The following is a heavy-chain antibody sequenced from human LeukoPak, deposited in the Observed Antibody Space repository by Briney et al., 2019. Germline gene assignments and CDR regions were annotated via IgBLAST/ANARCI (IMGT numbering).Heavy chain of an antibody. CDR1: GGSISSSSYY. CDR2: IYYSGST. Sequence: SETLSLTCTVSGGSISSSSYYWGWIRQPPGKGLEWIGSIYYSGSTYYNPSLKSRVTISVDTSKNQFSLKLSSVTAADTAVYYCARTVQLWSNAFDVWGQGTMVTVSS. D-gene: IGHD5-18*01. J-gene: IGHJ3*01. V-gene: IGHV4-39*01. CDR3: ARTVQLWSNAFDV.